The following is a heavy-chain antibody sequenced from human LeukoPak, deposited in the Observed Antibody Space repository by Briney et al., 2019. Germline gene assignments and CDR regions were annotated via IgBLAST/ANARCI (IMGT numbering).Heavy chain of an antibody. D-gene: IGHD6-19*01. CDR2: INSGGTPI. V-gene: IGHV3-48*03. J-gene: IGHJ5*02. CDR3: ARDFSGWSVDP. CDR1: ESIVRSNY. Sequence: PGGSLRLSCAASESIVRSNYMNWVRQAPGKGLEWISYINSGGTPIYYADSVKGRFTMSRDNAKNSLYLQMNSLRAEDTAVYYCARDFSGWSVDPWGQGTLVTVSS.